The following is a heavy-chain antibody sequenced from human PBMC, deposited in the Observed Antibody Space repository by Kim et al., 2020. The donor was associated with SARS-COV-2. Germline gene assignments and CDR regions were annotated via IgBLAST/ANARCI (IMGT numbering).Heavy chain of an antibody. J-gene: IGHJ5*02. V-gene: IGHV1-18*01. D-gene: IGHD6-13*01. Sequence: QTLQGRVTMTTDTSTSTAYMELRSLRSDDTAVYYCAREGIQVGLYNWFDPWGQGTLVTVSS. CDR3: AREGIQVGLYNWFDP.